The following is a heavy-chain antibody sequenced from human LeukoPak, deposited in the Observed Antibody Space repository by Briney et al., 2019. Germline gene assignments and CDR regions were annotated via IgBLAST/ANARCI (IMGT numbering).Heavy chain of an antibody. V-gene: IGHV1-18*01. Sequence: ASVKVSCKASGYTFTDQGISWVRQAPGQGLEWMGWISAYNGNTNYAQKLQGRVTMTTDTSTTTAYMELRSLRSDDTAVYYCARDPYDTSGGDRFDYWGQGTLVTVSS. J-gene: IGHJ4*02. CDR3: ARDPYDTSGGDRFDY. CDR2: ISAYNGNT. CDR1: GYTFTDQG. D-gene: IGHD3-22*01.